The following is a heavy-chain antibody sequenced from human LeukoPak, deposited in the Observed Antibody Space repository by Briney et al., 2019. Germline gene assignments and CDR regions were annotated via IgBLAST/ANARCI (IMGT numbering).Heavy chain of an antibody. CDR2: INHSGST. Sequence: SETLSLTCAVYGGSFSGYHWSWIRQPPGKGLEWIGEINHSGSTNYNPSLKSRVTISVDTSKNQFSLKLSSVTAADTAVYYCAFSYYDILTLDYWGQGTLVTVSS. CDR3: AFSYYDILTLDY. D-gene: IGHD3-9*01. CDR1: GGSFSGYH. J-gene: IGHJ4*02. V-gene: IGHV4-34*01.